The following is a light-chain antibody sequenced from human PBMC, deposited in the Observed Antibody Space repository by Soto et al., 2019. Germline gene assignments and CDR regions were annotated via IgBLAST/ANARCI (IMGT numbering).Light chain of an antibody. Sequence: QSALTQPRSVSGSPGQSVTISCTGTSSDVGLYNYVSWYQQHPGKAPKFMIYDVTKRPSGVPDRFSGSKSGNTASLTISGLQPEDEADYYCCSYAGSYTFYVFGTGTKVTV. J-gene: IGLJ1*01. CDR2: DVT. CDR3: CSYAGSYTFYV. CDR1: SSDVGLYNY. V-gene: IGLV2-11*01.